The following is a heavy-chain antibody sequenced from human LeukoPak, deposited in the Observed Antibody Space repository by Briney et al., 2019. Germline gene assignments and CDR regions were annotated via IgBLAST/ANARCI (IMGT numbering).Heavy chain of an antibody. CDR2: IYYTGST. D-gene: IGHD4-17*01. Sequence: SETLSLTCTVSGGSISSSSYYWGWIRQPPGKGLEWIGSIYYTGSTYYNPSLKSRVTISVDTSKNQFSLKVTSVTAADTAVYNCASLSTEYYAFDIRGQGTMVTVSS. J-gene: IGHJ3*02. CDR3: ASLSTEYYAFDI. V-gene: IGHV4-39*07. CDR1: GGSISSSSYY.